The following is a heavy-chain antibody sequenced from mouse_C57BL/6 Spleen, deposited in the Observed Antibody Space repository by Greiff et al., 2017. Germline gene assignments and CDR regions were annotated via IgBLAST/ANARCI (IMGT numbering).Heavy chain of an antibody. V-gene: IGHV1-53*01. Sequence: QVQLQQPGTDLVKPGASVKLSCKASGYTFTSYGMHWVRQRPGQGLEWIGTINPSSGGTNYTERVKSKSTLTVDKTSSTVYRQLSSLTSEDSDVYYCARDSHLIAYWGQGTLVTVSA. CDR1: GYTFTSYG. J-gene: IGHJ3*01. D-gene: IGHD2-12*01. CDR3: ARDSHLIAY. CDR2: INPSSGGT.